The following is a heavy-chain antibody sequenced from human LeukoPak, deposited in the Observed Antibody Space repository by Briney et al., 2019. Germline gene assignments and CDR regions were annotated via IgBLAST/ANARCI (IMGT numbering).Heavy chain of an antibody. CDR3: ARQVAGFDY. J-gene: IGHJ4*02. Sequence: GGSLRLSCAASGSPVSSNYMSWGRQAPGKGLEWVSVIYSGGSTYYADSVKGRFTISRDNSKNTLYLQMNSLRAEDTAVYYCARQVAGFDYWGQGTLVTVSS. CDR2: IYSGGST. D-gene: IGHD6-19*01. V-gene: IGHV3-53*01. CDR1: GSPVSSNY.